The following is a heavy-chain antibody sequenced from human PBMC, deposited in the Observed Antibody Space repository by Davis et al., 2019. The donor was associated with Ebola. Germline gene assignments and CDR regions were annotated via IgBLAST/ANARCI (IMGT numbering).Heavy chain of an antibody. J-gene: IGHJ4*02. CDR3: ARSGELLWFGELLYQFDY. CDR2: INPSGGST. V-gene: IGHV1-46*01. CDR1: GYTFTSYY. D-gene: IGHD3-10*01. Sequence: AASVKVSCKASGYTFTSYYMHWVRQAPGQGLEWMGIINPSGGSTSYAQKFQGRVTITRDTSASTAYMELSSLRSEDTAVYYCARSGELLWFGELLYQFDYWGQGTLVTVSS.